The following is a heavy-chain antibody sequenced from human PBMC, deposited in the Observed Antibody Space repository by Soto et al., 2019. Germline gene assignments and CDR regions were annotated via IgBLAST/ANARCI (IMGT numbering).Heavy chain of an antibody. CDR2: INPNSGGT. Sequence: ASVKVSCKASGYTFTGYYMHWVRQAPGQGLEWMGWINPNSGGTNYAQKFQGRVTMTRDTSISTAYMEPSRLRSDDTAVYYCATTTNNIYYGMDVWGQGTTVTVSS. D-gene: IGHD1-1*01. CDR3: ATTTNNIYYGMDV. J-gene: IGHJ6*02. CDR1: GYTFTGYY. V-gene: IGHV1-2*02.